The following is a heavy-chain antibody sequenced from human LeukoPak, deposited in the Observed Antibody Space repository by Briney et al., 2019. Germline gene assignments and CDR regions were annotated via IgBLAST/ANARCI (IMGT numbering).Heavy chain of an antibody. D-gene: IGHD6-13*01. J-gene: IGHJ3*02. CDR1: GYTFSDYY. Sequence: GASVKVSCKAPGYTFSDYYMHWVRQAPGQGLEWMGRINPKSGGTSYAQKFQGRVTMTRDTSISTAYMELSGLTSDDTVVYYCARERIAAAGSIDVFDIWGQGTMVTVSS. CDR2: INPKSGGT. CDR3: ARERIAAAGSIDVFDI. V-gene: IGHV1-2*05.